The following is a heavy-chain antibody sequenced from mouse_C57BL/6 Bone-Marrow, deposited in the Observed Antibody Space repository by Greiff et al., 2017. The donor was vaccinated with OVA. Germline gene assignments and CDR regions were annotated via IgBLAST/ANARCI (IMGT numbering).Heavy chain of an antibody. J-gene: IGHJ2*01. Sequence: EVQLQESGAELVRPGASVKLSCTASGFNIKDDYMHWVKQRPEQGLEWIGWIDPENGDTEYASKFQGKATITADTSSNTAYLQLSSLTSEDTAVYYCTTDYFDYWGQGTTLTGSS. CDR3: TTDYFDY. CDR1: GFNIKDDY. V-gene: IGHV14-4*01. CDR2: IDPENGDT.